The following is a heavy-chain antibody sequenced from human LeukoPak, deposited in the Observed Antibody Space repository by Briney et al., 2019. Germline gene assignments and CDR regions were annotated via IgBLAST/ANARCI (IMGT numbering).Heavy chain of an antibody. D-gene: IGHD5-24*01. CDR2: IIPIFGTA. CDR3: ARGGVEMATIRVNWFDP. J-gene: IGHJ5*02. CDR1: GGTFSSYA. V-gene: IGHV1-69*05. Sequence: SVKLSCKASGGTFSSYAISWVRQAPGQGLEWMGRIIPIFGTANYAQTFKGRVTITTDESTSTAYIELSSLRSEDTGVYDCARGGVEMATIRVNWFDPWGQGTLVTVSS.